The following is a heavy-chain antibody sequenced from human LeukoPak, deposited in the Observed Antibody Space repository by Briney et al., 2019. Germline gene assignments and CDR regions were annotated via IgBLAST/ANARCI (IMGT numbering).Heavy chain of an antibody. D-gene: IGHD3-10*01. CDR3: STNEY. V-gene: IGHV4-34*01. J-gene: IGHJ4*02. CDR1: GGSFSGYY. Sequence: PSETLSLTCAVYGGSFSGYYWSWIRQPPGKGLEWIGSIYYSGVSYYNTSLKSRVTISVDTSKNQFSLNLNSYCASDRIWFGESTNEYWGQGTLVTVSS. CDR2: IYYSGVS.